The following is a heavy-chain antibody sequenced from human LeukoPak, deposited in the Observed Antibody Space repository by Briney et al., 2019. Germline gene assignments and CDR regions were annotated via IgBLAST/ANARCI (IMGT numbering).Heavy chain of an antibody. CDR3: AREDEAYCGGDCSPSY. CDR1: GYTFTSYY. V-gene: IGHV1-46*01. CDR2: IHPSGGST. Sequence: VASVKVSCNASGYTFTSYYMHWVRHAPGQGLEWMGIIHPSGGSTSYAQKFQGRVTMTRDTSTSTVYMEVSSLRSEDTAVYYCAREDEAYCGGDCSPSYWGQGTLVTVSS. J-gene: IGHJ4*02. D-gene: IGHD2-21*02.